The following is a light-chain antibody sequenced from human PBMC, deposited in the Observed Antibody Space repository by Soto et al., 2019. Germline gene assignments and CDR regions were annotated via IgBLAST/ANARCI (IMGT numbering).Light chain of an antibody. CDR2: DAS. J-gene: IGKJ5*01. CDR3: QQYYSYPLT. CDR1: QRISSY. Sequence: AIRMTQSPSSLSASTGDRVTITCRASQRISSYLAWYQQKPGKAPKLLIYDASTLQSGVPSRFSGSGSGTEFTLTISCLQSEDFATYYCQQYYSYPLTFGQGTRLEIK. V-gene: IGKV1-8*01.